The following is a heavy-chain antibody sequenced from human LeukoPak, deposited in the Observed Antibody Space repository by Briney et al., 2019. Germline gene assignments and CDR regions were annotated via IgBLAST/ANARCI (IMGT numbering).Heavy chain of an antibody. CDR3: ARMYYDSSYPFDY. J-gene: IGHJ4*02. V-gene: IGHV1-2*02. CDR1: GYTFTGYY. D-gene: IGHD3-22*01. CDR2: INPNSGGT. Sequence: GASVKVSCKASGYTFTGYYMHWVRQAPGQGLEWMGWINPNSGGTNYAQKFQGRVTMTRDTSTSTVYMELSSLRSEDTAVYYCARMYYDSSYPFDYWGQGTLVTVSS.